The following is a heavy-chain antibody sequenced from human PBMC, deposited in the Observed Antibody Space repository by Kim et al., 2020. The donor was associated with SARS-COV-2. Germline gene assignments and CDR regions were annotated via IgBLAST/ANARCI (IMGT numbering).Heavy chain of an antibody. D-gene: IGHD6-6*01. Sequence: ASVKVSCKASGYTFTSYYMHWVRQAPGQGLEWMGIINPSGGSTSYAQKFQGRVTMTRDTSTSTVYMELSSLRSEDTAVYYCARDQEYSSSFGWGGMDVWGQGTTVTVSS. CDR2: INPSGGST. CDR1: GYTFTSYY. J-gene: IGHJ6*02. V-gene: IGHV1-46*01. CDR3: ARDQEYSSSFGWGGMDV.